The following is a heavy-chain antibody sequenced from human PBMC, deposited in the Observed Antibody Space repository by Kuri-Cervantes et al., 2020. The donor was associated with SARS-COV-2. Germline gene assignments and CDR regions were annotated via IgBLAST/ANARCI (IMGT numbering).Heavy chain of an antibody. CDR3: ASTQSRFLEWAPFDY. D-gene: IGHD3-3*01. Sequence: GGSLRLSCAASGFSFSVYAMHWVRQAPGKGLEWVATISYNGRSKYYADSVKGRFTISRDKSKNILTLQMNGLRPEDTAVYYCASTQSRFLEWAPFDYWGQGTLVTVSS. V-gene: IGHV3-30*04. CDR2: ISYNGRSK. J-gene: IGHJ4*02. CDR1: GFSFSVYA.